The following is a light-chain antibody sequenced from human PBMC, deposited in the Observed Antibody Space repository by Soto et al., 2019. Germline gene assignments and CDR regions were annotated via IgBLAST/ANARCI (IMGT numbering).Light chain of an antibody. CDR1: QSVHNF. CDR3: QQYNIWPQT. V-gene: IGKV3-15*01. Sequence: EIVLTQSTATLSLSPGDRAALSCKASQSVHNFLAWYQQKPGQAPRLLIYGASTRATGIPARFSGSGSGTEFTLTISSLQSEDFAVYFCQQYNIWPQTFGQGTMVDNK. J-gene: IGKJ1*01. CDR2: GAS.